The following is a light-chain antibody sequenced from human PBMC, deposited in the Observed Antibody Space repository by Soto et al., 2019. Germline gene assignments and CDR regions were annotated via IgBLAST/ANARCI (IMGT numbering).Light chain of an antibody. V-gene: IGLV2-14*01. J-gene: IGLJ2*01. Sequence: QSVLTQPASVSGSPGQSITISCTGTSSDVGGYNYVSCYQQHPGKAPQLMIYEVSNRPSGVSNRFSGSKSGNTASLTIAGLQAEDEADYYCSSYTSSSTVVFGGGTKVTVL. CDR3: SSYTSSSTVV. CDR2: EVS. CDR1: SSDVGGYNY.